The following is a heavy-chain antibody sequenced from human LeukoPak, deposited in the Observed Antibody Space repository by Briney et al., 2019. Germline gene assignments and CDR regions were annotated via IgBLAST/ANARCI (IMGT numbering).Heavy chain of an antibody. J-gene: IGHJ2*01. CDR2: ISSSGGST. CDR3: AKVYGSGSRLHWYFDL. D-gene: IGHD3-10*01. Sequence: GGSLRLSCAASGFTFSSYAMSWVRQAPGKGLEWVSAISSSGGSTYYADSMKGRFTISRDNSKNTLYLQMNSLRAEDTAVYYCAKVYGSGSRLHWYFDLWGRGPLVTVSS. V-gene: IGHV3-23*01. CDR1: GFTFSSYA.